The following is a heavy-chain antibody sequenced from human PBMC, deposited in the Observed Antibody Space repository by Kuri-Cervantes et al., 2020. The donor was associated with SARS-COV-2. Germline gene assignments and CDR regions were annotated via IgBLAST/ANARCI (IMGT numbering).Heavy chain of an antibody. J-gene: IGHJ4*02. CDR2: IKQDGSEK. D-gene: IGHD3-3*01. CDR3: ARDQAYFGVARNFDY. V-gene: IGHV3-7*01. CDR1: GFTFSSYW. Sequence: GESLKISCAASGFTFSSYWMSWVRQAPGKGLEWVANIKQDGSEKYYVDSVKGRFTISRDNAKNSLYLQMNSLRAEDTAVYYCARDQAYFGVARNFDYWGQGTLVTVSS.